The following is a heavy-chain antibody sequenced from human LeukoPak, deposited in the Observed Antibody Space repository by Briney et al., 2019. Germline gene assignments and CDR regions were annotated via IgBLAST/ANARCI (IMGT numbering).Heavy chain of an antibody. D-gene: IGHD7-27*01. CDR1: GGTFSSYA. CDR3: ARVRAGDRGLYYFDY. Sequence: GASVKVSCKASGGTFSSYAISWVRQAPGQGLEWMGGIIPIFGTANYAQKFQGRVTITTDESTSTAYMELSSLRSEDTAVYYCARVRAGDRGLYYFDYWGQGTLVTVSS. J-gene: IGHJ4*02. CDR2: IIPIFGTA. V-gene: IGHV1-69*05.